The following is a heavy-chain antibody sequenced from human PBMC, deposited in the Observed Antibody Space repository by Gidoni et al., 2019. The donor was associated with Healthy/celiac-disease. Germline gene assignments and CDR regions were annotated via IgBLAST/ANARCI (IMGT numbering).Heavy chain of an antibody. D-gene: IGHD2-21*02. CDR2: IWYDGSNK. CDR3: ARDRSLSVVVVTAIGAKGDAFDI. J-gene: IGHJ3*02. V-gene: IGHV3-33*01. CDR1: GFTFSSYG. Sequence: QVQLVESGGGVVQPGRSLRLSCAASGFTFSSYGMHWVRPAPGKGLEWVAVIWYDGSNKYYADSVKGRFTISRDNSKNTLYLQMNSLRAEDTAVYYCARDRSLSVVVVTAIGAKGDAFDIWGQGTMVTVSS.